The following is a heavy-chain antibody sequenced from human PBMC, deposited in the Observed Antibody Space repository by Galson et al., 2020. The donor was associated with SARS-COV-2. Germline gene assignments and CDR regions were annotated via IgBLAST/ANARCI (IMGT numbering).Heavy chain of an antibody. Sequence: SLKISCAASGFTFHDYAMHWVRQGPGKGLEWVSGISWNGGRIAHADSVRGRFTVSRDNAKNSLYLQMNSLRPEDTALYYCAKDPTRTSNYAMDVWGQGTTVTVSS. V-gene: IGHV3-9*01. CDR2: ISWNGGRI. J-gene: IGHJ6*02. CDR3: AKDPTRTSNYAMDV. D-gene: IGHD2-2*01. CDR1: GFTFHDYA.